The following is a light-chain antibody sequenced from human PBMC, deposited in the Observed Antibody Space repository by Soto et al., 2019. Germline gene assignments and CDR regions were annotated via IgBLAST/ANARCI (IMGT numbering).Light chain of an antibody. CDR1: QSVDSIY. CDR3: QQYDTSPPLYT. CDR2: SAS. Sequence: EIVLTQSPGTLSLSPGERATLSCRASQSVDSIYLTWYQQKPGQPPRLLIYSASTRAACVPSRFSGSGSGTAFTLTISRLEPEDFAVYYCQQYDTSPPLYTFGQGTNLEIK. J-gene: IGKJ2*01. V-gene: IGKV3-20*01.